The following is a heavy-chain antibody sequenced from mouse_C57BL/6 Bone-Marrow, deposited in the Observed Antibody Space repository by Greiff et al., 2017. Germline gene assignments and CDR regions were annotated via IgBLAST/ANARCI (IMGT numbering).Heavy chain of an antibody. V-gene: IGHV1-19*01. J-gene: IGHJ1*03. D-gene: IGHD1-1*01. Sequence: EVQLVESGPVLVKPGASVKMSCKASGYTFTDYYMNWVKQSHGKSLEWIGVINPYNGGTSYNQKFKGKATLTVDKSSSTAYMELNSLTSEDSAVYYCARNYGSRYGYFDVWGTGTTVTVSS. CDR3: ARNYGSRYGYFDV. CDR2: INPYNGGT. CDR1: GYTFTDYY.